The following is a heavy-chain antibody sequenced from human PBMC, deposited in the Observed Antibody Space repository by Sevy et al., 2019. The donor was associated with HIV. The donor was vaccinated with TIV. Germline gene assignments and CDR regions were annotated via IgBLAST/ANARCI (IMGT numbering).Heavy chain of an antibody. J-gene: IGHJ4*02. D-gene: IGHD2-15*01. CDR2: ISSSSSYT. Sequence: GESLKISCAASGFTFSDYYMSWIRQAPGKGLELVSYISSSSSYTDYADSVKGRFTISRDNAKNSLYLQMNSLRAEDTAVYYCARGDCSGGSCYADYWGQGTLVTVSS. V-gene: IGHV3-11*06. CDR1: GFTFSDYY. CDR3: ARGDCSGGSCYADY.